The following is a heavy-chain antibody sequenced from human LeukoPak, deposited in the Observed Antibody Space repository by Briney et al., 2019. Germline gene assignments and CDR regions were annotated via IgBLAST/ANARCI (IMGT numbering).Heavy chain of an antibody. J-gene: IGHJ4*02. V-gene: IGHV3-30*04. CDR2: MSHYGSER. CDR3: ATDPLQAKPDYCDY. CDR1: GFTSNKDA. D-gene: IGHD1-14*01. Sequence: GGSLRLSCALSGFTSNKDAIHWVRQAPGKGLEWVAVMSHYGSERYYGDSVQGRFTISRDASKSTFYLQMDSLRPEDTAVYYCATDPLQAKPDYCDYRGQGTLVIV.